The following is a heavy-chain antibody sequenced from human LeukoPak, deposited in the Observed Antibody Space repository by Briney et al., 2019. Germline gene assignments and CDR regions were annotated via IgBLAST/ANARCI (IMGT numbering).Heavy chain of an antibody. V-gene: IGHV1-2*06. J-gene: IGHJ4*02. CDR1: GYTFTGYY. D-gene: IGHD4-23*01. CDR3: ARGPTTVVTLYYFDY. CDR2: INPNSGGT. Sequence: GASVKVSCKASGYTFTGYYMHWVRQAPGQGLEWMGRINPNSGGTNYAQKFQGRVTITADESTSTAYMELSSLRSEDTAVYYCARGPTTVVTLYYFDYWGQGTLVTVSS.